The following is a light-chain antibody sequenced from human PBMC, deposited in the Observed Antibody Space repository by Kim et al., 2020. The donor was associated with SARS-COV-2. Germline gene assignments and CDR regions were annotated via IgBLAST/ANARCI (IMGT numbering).Light chain of an antibody. CDR1: QSVGKNY. CDR2: DAS. V-gene: IGKV3-20*01. J-gene: IGKJ4*01. Sequence: SPGERATLSCSASQSVGKNYLAWYHHKPGQAPRLLIYDASSRATGIPDRFSGSGSGTDFTLSVSRLEPEDFAVYYCQQYASSPITFGGGTKVDIK. CDR3: QQYASSPIT.